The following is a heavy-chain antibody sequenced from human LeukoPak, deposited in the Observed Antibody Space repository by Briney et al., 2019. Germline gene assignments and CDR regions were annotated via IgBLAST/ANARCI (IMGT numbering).Heavy chain of an antibody. CDR3: ARGVARGYSYGSHYFDY. CDR1: GFTFSSYA. Sequence: PGGSLRLSCAASGFTFSSYAMSWVRQAPGKGLEWVSAISGSGGSTYYADSVKGRFTISRDNSKNTLYLQMNSLRAEDTAVYYCARGVARGYSYGSHYFDYWGQGTLVTVSS. V-gene: IGHV3-23*01. D-gene: IGHD5-18*01. J-gene: IGHJ4*02. CDR2: ISGSGGST.